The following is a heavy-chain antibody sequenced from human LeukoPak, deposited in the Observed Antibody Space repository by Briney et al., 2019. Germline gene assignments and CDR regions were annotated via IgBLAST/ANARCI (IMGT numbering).Heavy chain of an antibody. CDR3: ARDVYSSAGGQAFDI. V-gene: IGHV1-69*13. CDR2: IIPIFGTA. CDR1: GYTFTSYG. D-gene: IGHD6-25*01. Sequence: SVKVSCKASGYTFTSYGISWVRQAPGQGLEWMGGIIPIFGTANYAQKFQGRVTITADESTSTAYMELSSLRSEDTAVYYCARDVYSSAGGQAFDIWGQGTMVTVSS. J-gene: IGHJ3*02.